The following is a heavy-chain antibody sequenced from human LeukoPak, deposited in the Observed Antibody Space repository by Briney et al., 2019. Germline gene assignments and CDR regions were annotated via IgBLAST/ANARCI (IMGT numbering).Heavy chain of an antibody. CDR2: ISGSGGST. J-gene: IGHJ5*02. CDR3: ASRGSLPYNWFDP. V-gene: IGHV3-23*01. CDR1: GFTFSSYE. Sequence: PGGSLRLSCAASGFTFSSYEMNWVRQAPGKGLEWVSAISGSGGSTYYADSVKGRFTISRDNSKNTLYLQMNSLRAEDTAVYYCASRGSLPYNWFDPWGQGTLVTVSS. D-gene: IGHD2-15*01.